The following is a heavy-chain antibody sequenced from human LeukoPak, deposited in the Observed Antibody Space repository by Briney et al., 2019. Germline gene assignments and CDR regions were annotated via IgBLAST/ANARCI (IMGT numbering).Heavy chain of an antibody. V-gene: IGHV4-39*01. J-gene: IGHJ4*02. CDR1: GGSISSSSYY. Sequence: SETLSLTCTVSGGSISSSSYYWGWIRQPPGKGLEWIGSIYYSGSTYYNPSLKSRVTISVDTSKNQFSLKLSSVTAADTAVYYCARRRAAAWYIFDYWGQGTLVTVSS. CDR3: ARRRAAAWYIFDY. CDR2: IYYSGST. D-gene: IGHD6-13*01.